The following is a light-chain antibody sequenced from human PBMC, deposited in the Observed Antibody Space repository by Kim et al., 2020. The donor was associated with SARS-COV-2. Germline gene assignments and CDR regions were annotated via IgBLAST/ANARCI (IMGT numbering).Light chain of an antibody. CDR3: QQHAYAPLA. V-gene: IGKV3-20*01. CDR1: QSVGNNY. CDR2: SAS. Sequence: SPGERATRSCRASQSVGNNYLAWYQQKPAQAPTLLIYSASRRATGIPDRFSGSGSGTDFTLTVSGLEPEDFAVYYCQQHAYAPLAFGGGTKVDIK. J-gene: IGKJ4*01.